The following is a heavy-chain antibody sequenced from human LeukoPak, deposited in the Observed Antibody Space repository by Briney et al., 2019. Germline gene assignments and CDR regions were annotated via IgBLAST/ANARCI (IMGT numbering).Heavy chain of an antibody. V-gene: IGHV4-34*01. CDR2: INHSGST. D-gene: IGHD3-22*01. CDR3: ARVQPYYYDSSGYYQHDAFDI. Sequence: PSETLSLTCAVYGGSFSGYYWSWIRQPPGKGLEWIGEINHSGSTNYNPSLKSRVTISVDTSKNQFSLKLSSVTAADTAVYYCARVQPYYYDSSGYYQHDAFDIWGQGTMVTVSS. CDR1: GGSFSGYY. J-gene: IGHJ3*02.